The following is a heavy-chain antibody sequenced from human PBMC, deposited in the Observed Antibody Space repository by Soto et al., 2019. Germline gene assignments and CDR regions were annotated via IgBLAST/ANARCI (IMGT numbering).Heavy chain of an antibody. J-gene: IGHJ3*02. D-gene: IGHD3-22*01. CDR1: GASFSDYY. Sequence: SETLSLTCAVYGASFSDYYGSWIRPTPGKGLEWIGEINNRGSTSCNPSLKSRVTVSVDTSKNQFSLRLSSVTAADTAVYYCARGREYYDRGAFDIWGQGTMVTVSS. CDR2: INNRGST. V-gene: IGHV4-34*01. CDR3: ARGREYYDRGAFDI.